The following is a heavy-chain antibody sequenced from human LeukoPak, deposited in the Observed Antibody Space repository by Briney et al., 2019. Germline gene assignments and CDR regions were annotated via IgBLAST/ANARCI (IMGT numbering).Heavy chain of an antibody. CDR1: GFDFNNYA. CDR3: AKGAAIDH. J-gene: IGHJ4*02. V-gene: IGHV3-23*01. CDR2: MSGTGYHTYYADSDKT. Sequence: GGSLRLSCAASGFDFNNYAMSWVRQGPGKRLEWVSAMSGTGYHTYYADSDKTYYADSVKGRFTISRDNSKSTLYLHMNNLRLEDTAIYYCAKGAAIDHWGQGTLVTVSP.